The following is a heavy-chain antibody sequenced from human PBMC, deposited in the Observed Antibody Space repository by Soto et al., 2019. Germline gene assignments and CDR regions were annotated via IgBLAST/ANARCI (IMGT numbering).Heavy chain of an antibody. CDR1: GFTFSCFA. Sequence: EVQLLESGGGLVQPGGSLRLACAASGFTFSCFAMSWVRQAPGKGLEWVAALSGSDGRTYYADSVKGRFTISRDNSKNTLYLQMNRLRSEEPARYYCAKDSEYGIRAYWDYWGEGTLLSVSS. V-gene: IGHV3-23*01. J-gene: IGHJ4*02. D-gene: IGHD6-6*01. CDR3: AKDSEYGIRAYWDY. CDR2: LSGSDGRT.